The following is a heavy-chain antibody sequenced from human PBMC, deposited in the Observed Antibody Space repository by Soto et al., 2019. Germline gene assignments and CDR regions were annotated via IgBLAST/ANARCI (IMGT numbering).Heavy chain of an antibody. J-gene: IGHJ4*02. Sequence: QVQLQESGPGLVKPSQTLSLTCTVSGDSISSANNYWSWIRQPPGKVLEWLRYIFYGGSSYYNPSLRGRLAMSVDTSKNQISLRLTSVTAADTAIYYCARDSSLVRGVVVSWGQGTLVTVSS. CDR3: ARDSSLVRGVVVS. D-gene: IGHD3-10*01. CDR2: IFYGGSS. CDR1: GDSISSANNY. V-gene: IGHV4-30-4*01.